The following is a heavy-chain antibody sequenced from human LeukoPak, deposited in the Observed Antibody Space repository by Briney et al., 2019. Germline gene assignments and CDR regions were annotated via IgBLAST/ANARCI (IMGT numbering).Heavy chain of an antibody. CDR2: IYHSGST. V-gene: IGHV4-30-2*01. Sequence: SETLSLTCTVSGGSISSGGYYWSWIRQPPGKGLEWIGYIYHSGSTYYNPSLKSRVTISVDTSKNQFSLKLSSVTAADTAVYYCAMGDDSSGYYHLATDYWGQGTLVTVSS. CDR1: GGSISSGGYY. CDR3: AMGDDSSGYYHLATDY. D-gene: IGHD3-22*01. J-gene: IGHJ4*02.